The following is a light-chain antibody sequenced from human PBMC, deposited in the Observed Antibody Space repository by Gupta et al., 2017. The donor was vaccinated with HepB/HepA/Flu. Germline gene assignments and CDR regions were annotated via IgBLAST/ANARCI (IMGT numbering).Light chain of an antibody. CDR2: DAS. V-gene: IGKV3-11*01. Sequence: EIVLTQSPATLSLSPGERATLSCRASQSVSSYLAGYQQKTGKDARILINDASTRTTGILARSSSSGSWTDYMLLISSLEADDYLVEYCWQRGDRSRRTFGGGTKVEIK. J-gene: IGKJ4*02. CDR1: QSVSSY. CDR3: WQRGDRSRRT.